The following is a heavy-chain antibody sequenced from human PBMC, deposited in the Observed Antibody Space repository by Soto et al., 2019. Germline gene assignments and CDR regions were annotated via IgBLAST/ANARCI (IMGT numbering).Heavy chain of an antibody. Sequence: GGSLRLSCAASGFTVSSNYMSWVRQAPGKGLEWVSVIYSGGSTYYADSVKGRFTISRDNSKNTLYLQMNSLGAEDTAVYYCAREVAGPSYGMDVWGQETTFTVSS. CDR2: IYSGGST. CDR3: AREVAGPSYGMDV. CDR1: GFTVSSNY. J-gene: IGHJ6*02. D-gene: IGHD6-19*01. V-gene: IGHV3-53*01.